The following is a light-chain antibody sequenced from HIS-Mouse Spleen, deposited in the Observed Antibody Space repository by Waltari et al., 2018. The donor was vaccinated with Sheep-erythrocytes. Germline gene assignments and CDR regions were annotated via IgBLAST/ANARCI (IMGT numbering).Light chain of an antibody. J-gene: IGKJ2*01. CDR1: HGIRND. CDR2: AAS. Sequence: AIQMTQSPSSLSASVGDRVTITCRASHGIRNDLGWYQQKPGKAPKVLIYAASSLQSGVPSRFSCSGSGTDFTLTISSLQPEDFATYYCLQDYNYPYTFGQGTKLEIK. V-gene: IGKV1-6*01. CDR3: LQDYNYPYT.